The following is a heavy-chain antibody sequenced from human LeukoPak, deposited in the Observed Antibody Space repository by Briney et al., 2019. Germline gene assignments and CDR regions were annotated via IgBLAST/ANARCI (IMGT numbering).Heavy chain of an antibody. V-gene: IGHV3-23*01. CDR1: RFTFSNYA. J-gene: IGHJ4*02. CDR2: ISTTGGGT. D-gene: IGHD6-6*01. Sequence: GGSLRLSCAASRFTFSNYAMSWVRQAPGKGLEWVSTISTTGGGTYYADSAKGRFTISIDNSKKTLFLQLNSLRDDDTAIYYCATTSLATAVGAHYLASWGQGTLIIVSS. CDR3: ATTSLATAVGAHYLAS.